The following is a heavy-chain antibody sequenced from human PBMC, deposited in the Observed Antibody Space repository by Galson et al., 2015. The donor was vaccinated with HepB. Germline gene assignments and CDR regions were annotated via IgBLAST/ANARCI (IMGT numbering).Heavy chain of an antibody. CDR2: IRSTGKT. V-gene: IGHV4-59*01. D-gene: IGHD6-19*01. Sequence: ETLSLTCTVSGASISEDYWTWIRQSPGKGLEWIGYIRSTGKTSYNPSLKSRVTFSLDTSKSQFSVRLTSVTAADTAVYYCARLPDIRGWPFDYWGRGTLVTVSS. CDR3: ARLPDIRGWPFDY. J-gene: IGHJ4*02. CDR1: GASISEDY.